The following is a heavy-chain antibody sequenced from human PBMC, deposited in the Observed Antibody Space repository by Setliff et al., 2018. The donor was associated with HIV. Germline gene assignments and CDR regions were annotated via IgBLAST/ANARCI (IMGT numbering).Heavy chain of an antibody. V-gene: IGHV1-69*10. CDR2: ITSILEIT. J-gene: IGHJ3*02. Sequence: ASVKVSCKASGGTSSTHAMNWVRQAPGQGLEWMGQITSILEITDYAQKFQGRLTITADEPTNTIYMELSGLRSEDTAVYYCAGPRGDEAFDIWGQGTMVTVSS. CDR3: AGPRGDEAFDI. CDR1: GGTSSTHA. D-gene: IGHD3-10*01.